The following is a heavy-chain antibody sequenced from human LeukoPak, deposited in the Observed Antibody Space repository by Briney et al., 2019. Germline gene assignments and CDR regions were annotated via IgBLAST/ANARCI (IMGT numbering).Heavy chain of an antibody. CDR1: GFTFSDYY. CDR2: ISSSGSTI. Sequence: PGGSPRLSCAASGFTFSDYYMSWIRQAPGKGLEWVSYISSSGSTIYYADSVKGRFTISRDNAKNSLYLQMNSLRAEDTAVYYCAKDHYDFWSGLDYWGQGTLVTVSS. J-gene: IGHJ4*02. V-gene: IGHV3-11*01. CDR3: AKDHYDFWSGLDY. D-gene: IGHD3-3*01.